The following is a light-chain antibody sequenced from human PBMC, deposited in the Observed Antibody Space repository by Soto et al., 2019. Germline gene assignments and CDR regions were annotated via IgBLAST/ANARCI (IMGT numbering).Light chain of an antibody. CDR2: DAS. Sequence: DIQMTQSPSTRSASAGERVTITCRASQIITYRLAWYQQKPGKAPKLLIYDASSLESGVPSTFSGSGSGTEFTLTITSLQPDDSATYYCQQYNGLPTWTFGQGTKVDIK. V-gene: IGKV1-5*01. J-gene: IGKJ1*01. CDR3: QQYNGLPTWT. CDR1: QIITYR.